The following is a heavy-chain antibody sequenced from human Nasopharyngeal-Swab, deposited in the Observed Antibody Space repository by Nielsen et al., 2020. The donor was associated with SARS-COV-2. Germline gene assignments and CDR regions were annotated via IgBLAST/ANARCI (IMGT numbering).Heavy chain of an antibody. CDR1: GFTFSGHW. Sequence: GESLKISCAASGFTFSGHWMYWVRQAPGKGLVWVSRINGDGSSTDYAASVKGRFTVSRDNAKNTLYLQMNSLKTEDTAVYYCTTGGDYVYYGMDVWGQGTTVTVSS. J-gene: IGHJ6*02. CDR2: INGDGSST. V-gene: IGHV3-74*01. D-gene: IGHD4-17*01. CDR3: TTGGDYVYYGMDV.